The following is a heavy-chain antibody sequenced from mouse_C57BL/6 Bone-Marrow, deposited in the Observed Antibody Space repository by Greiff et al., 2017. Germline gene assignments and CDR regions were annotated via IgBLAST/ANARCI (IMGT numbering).Heavy chain of an antibody. J-gene: IGHJ4*01. CDR1: GFTFSSYG. V-gene: IGHV5-6*01. CDR2: ISSGGSYT. CDR3: ARRSICAMDY. D-gene: IGHD2-10*02. Sequence: DVHLVESGGDLVKPGGSLKLSCAASGFTFSSYGMSWVRQTPDKRLEWVATISSGGSYTYYPDSVKGRFTISRDNAKNTLYLQMSSLKSEDTAMYYCARRSICAMDYWGQGTSVTVSS.